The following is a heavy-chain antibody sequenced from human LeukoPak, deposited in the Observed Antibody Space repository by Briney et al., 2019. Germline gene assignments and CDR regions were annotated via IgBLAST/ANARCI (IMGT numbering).Heavy chain of an antibody. Sequence: PSETLSLTCTVSGGSISSSSYYWGWIRQPPGKGLEWIGSIYYSGSTYYNPSLKSRVTMSVDTSKNQFSLKLSSVTAADTAVYYCARGGYSRDYYYYYMDVWGKGTTVTISS. CDR1: GGSISSSSYY. CDR3: ARGGYSRDYYYYYMDV. J-gene: IGHJ6*03. V-gene: IGHV4-39*07. D-gene: IGHD2-15*01. CDR2: IYYSGST.